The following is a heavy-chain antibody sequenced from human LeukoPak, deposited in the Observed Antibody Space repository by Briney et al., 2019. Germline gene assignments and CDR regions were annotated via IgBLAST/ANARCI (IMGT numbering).Heavy chain of an antibody. CDR3: ARDGMWFGEFRFDY. Sequence: SETLSLTCTVFGGSISSTTYYWGWIRQPPGKGLEWIGSIYFSGSTYYNPSLKSRVTISVDTSKNQFSLKLSSVTDADTAVYYCARDGMWFGEFRFDYWGQGTLVTVSS. CDR2: IYFSGST. J-gene: IGHJ4*02. D-gene: IGHD3-10*01. CDR1: GGSISSTTYY. V-gene: IGHV4-39*07.